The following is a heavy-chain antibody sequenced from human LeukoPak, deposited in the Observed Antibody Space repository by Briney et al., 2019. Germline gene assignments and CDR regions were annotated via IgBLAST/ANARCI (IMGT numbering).Heavy chain of an antibody. J-gene: IGHJ3*01. V-gene: IGHV1-69*01. Sequence: GSSVKVSCKASGGTFSSYAISWVRQAPGQGLEWMGGIIPIFGTANYAQKFQGRVTITADESTSTAYMELSSLRSEDTAVYYCASHTVVVTATHDAFAFWGQGTMVTVSS. CDR3: ASHTVVVTATHDAFAF. D-gene: IGHD2-21*02. CDR2: IIPIFGTA. CDR1: GGTFSSYA.